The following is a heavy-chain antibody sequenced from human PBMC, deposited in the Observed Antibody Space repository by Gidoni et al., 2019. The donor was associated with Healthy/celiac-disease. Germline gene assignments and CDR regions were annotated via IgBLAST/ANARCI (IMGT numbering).Heavy chain of an antibody. CDR1: GFTFDAYA. CDR2: ISWNSGSI. V-gene: IGHV3-9*01. CDR3: AKDVTRDYYGSGPSRPNYFDY. Sequence: EVQLVESGGGLVQPGRSLRLSCAASGFTFDAYAMHWVRQAPGKGLEWVSGISWNSGSIGYADSVKGRFTISRDNAKNSLYLQMNSLRAEDTALYYCAKDVTRDYYGSGPSRPNYFDYWGQGTLVTVSS. J-gene: IGHJ4*02. D-gene: IGHD3-10*01.